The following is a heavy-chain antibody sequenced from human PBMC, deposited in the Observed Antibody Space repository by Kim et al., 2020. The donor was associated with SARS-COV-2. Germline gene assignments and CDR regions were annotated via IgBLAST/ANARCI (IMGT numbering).Heavy chain of an antibody. D-gene: IGHD3-22*01. CDR2: INPSGGST. CDR1: GYTFTSYY. CDR3: ARDGYDSTPGGDYYYGMDV. J-gene: IGHJ6*02. Sequence: ASVEVSCKASGYTFTSYYMHWVRQAPGQGLEWMGIINPSGGSTSYAQKFQGRVTMTRDTSTSTVYMELSSLRSEDTAVYYCARDGYDSTPGGDYYYGMDVWGQGTTVTVSS. V-gene: IGHV1-46*01.